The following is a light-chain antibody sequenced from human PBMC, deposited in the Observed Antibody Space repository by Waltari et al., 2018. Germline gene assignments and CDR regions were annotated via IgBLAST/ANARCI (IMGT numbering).Light chain of an antibody. J-gene: IGKJ1*01. CDR1: QSVSSSY. CDR2: GAS. CDR3: QQYGSSPQT. Sequence: EIVLTQSPGTLSLSPGERATLSCRASQSVSSSYLAWYQQKPGQAPRLLIYGASSRGTGIPDRFSGSGSGTDGTLAISRLEPEDFAVYYCQQYGSSPQTFGQGTKVEIK. V-gene: IGKV3-20*01.